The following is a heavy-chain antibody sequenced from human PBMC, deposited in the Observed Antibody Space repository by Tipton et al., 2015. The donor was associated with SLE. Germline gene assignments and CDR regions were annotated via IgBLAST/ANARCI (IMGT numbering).Heavy chain of an antibody. D-gene: IGHD3-16*01. CDR1: GGSISSGSYY. V-gene: IGHV4-61*02. CDR2: IYTSGST. Sequence: TLSLTCTVSGGSISSGSYYWSWIRQPAGKGLEWIGRIYTSGSTNYNPSLKSRVTISVDTSKNQFSLKLSSVTAADTAVYYCARGGTPAFDIWGQGTMVTVSS. J-gene: IGHJ3*02. CDR3: ARGGTPAFDI.